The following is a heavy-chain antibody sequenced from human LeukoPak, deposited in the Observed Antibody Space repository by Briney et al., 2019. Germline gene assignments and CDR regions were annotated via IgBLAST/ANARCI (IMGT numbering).Heavy chain of an antibody. CDR3: ARGYCSGGSCWGFDY. V-gene: IGHV1-18*01. D-gene: IGHD2-15*01. J-gene: IGHJ4*02. Sequence: ASVKVSCKASGYTFTTYGISWVRQAPGQGLEWMGWISAYNDNTNYAQKLQGRVTMTTDTSTNTAYMELRSLRSDDTAVYYCARGYCSGGSCWGFDYWGQGTLVTVSS. CDR1: GYTFTTYG. CDR2: ISAYNDNT.